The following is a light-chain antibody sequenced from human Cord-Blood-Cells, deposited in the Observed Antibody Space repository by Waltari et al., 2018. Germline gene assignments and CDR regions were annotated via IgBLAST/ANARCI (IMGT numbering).Light chain of an antibody. J-gene: IGLJ1*01. CDR2: EVS. Sequence: QSALTQPPSASGSPGQSVTISCTGTSSDVGGYNYVSCYQQNPGKAPKHMIYEVSKRPSGCPDAIYGSKAGNTASLTGSGRQAEDEADYYCSSYAGSNNYVFGTGTKVTVL. CDR3: SSYAGSNNYV. CDR1: SSDVGGYNY. V-gene: IGLV2-8*01.